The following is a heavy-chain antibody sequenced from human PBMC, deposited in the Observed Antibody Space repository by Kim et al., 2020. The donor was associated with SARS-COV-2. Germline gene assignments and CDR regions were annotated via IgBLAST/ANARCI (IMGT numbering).Heavy chain of an antibody. Sequence: ASVKVSCKASGYTFTSYAMNWVRQAPGQGLEWMGWINTNTGNPTYAQGFTGRFVFSLDTSVSTAYLQISSLKAEDTAVYYCARGGYYYDSSGYYWDYWGQGTLVTVSS. J-gene: IGHJ4*02. CDR3: ARGGYYYDSSGYYWDY. D-gene: IGHD3-22*01. CDR1: GYTFTSYA. CDR2: INTNTGNP. V-gene: IGHV7-4-1*02.